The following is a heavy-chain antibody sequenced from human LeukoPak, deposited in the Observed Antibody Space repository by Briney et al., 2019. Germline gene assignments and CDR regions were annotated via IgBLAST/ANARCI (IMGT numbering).Heavy chain of an antibody. CDR1: GYTFTGYY. J-gene: IGHJ4*02. D-gene: IGHD1-26*01. Sequence: ASVKVSFKASGYTFTGYYMHWVRQAPGQGLEWMGWINPNSGGTNYAQKFQGRVTMTRDTSINTDYMELSRPRSDDTAVYYCAKEDSGSSIDYWGQGTLVTVSS. V-gene: IGHV1-2*02. CDR2: INPNSGGT. CDR3: AKEDSGSSIDY.